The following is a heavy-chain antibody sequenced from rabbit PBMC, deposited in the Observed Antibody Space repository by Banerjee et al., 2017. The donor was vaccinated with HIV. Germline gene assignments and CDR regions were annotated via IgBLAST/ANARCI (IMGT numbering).Heavy chain of an antibody. CDR1: GFSFSSSYW. Sequence: EESGGDLVKPEGSLTLTCTASGFSFSSSYWICWVRQAPGKGLEWIACIDAGSSTTYYASWVNGRFTISKTSSTTVTLQMTSLTAADTATYFCARESAYYLTRLDLWGPGTLVTVS. V-gene: IGHV1S45*01. D-gene: IGHD1-1*01. J-gene: IGHJ3*01. CDR2: IDAGSSTT. CDR3: ARESAYYLTRLDL.